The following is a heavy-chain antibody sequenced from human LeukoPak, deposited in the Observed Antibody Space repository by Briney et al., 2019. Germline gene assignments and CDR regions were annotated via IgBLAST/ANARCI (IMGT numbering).Heavy chain of an antibody. Sequence: PGGSLRLSCAASGFTFSSYGMHWVRQAPGKGLEWVAFIRYDGSNKYCADSVKGRFTISRDNSKNTLYLQMNSLRAEDTAVYYCAKASVYDFWSGDKYFQHWGQGTLVTVSS. CDR2: IRYDGSNK. D-gene: IGHD3-3*01. CDR1: GFTFSSYG. CDR3: AKASVYDFWSGDKYFQH. J-gene: IGHJ1*01. V-gene: IGHV3-30*02.